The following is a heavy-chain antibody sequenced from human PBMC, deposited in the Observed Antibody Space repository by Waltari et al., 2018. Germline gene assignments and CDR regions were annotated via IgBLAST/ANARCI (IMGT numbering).Heavy chain of an antibody. J-gene: IGHJ4*02. Sequence: QVHLVQSGAEVTKPGAALKVSCQSSGFRFTDYYLHWVLQAPGQGLEWLGWINPKSGATLYAQKFQGGVTMTRDTSISTAYMELSSLKSDVTAVFFCATTYSSAWNFHYWGQGTLVAVSS. D-gene: IGHD6-19*01. V-gene: IGHV1-2*02. CDR2: INPKSGAT. CDR3: ATTYSSAWNFHY. CDR1: GFRFTDYY.